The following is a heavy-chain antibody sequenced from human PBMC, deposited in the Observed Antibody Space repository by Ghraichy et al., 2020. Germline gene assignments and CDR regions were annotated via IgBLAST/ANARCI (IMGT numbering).Heavy chain of an antibody. V-gene: IGHV3-74*01. CDR1: GFTFSSYW. CDR2: INSDGSST. J-gene: IGHJ3*02. Sequence: GSLNISCAASGFTFSSYWMHWVRQAPEKGLVWVSRINSDGSSTSYADSVKGRFTISRDNAKNTLYLQMNSLRAEDTAVYYCARVPDYGDAFDIWGQGTMVTVSS. D-gene: IGHD4-17*01. CDR3: ARVPDYGDAFDI.